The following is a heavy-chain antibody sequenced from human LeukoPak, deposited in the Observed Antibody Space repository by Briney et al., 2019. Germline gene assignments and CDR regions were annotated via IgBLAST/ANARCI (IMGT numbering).Heavy chain of an antibody. J-gene: IGHJ4*02. CDR3: AREVYDILTGYYLD. V-gene: IGHV3-30*03. CDR1: GFTFSSYG. Sequence: PGGSLRLSCAASGFTFSSYGMHWVRQAPGKGLEWVAVISYDGSNKYYADSVKGRFTISRDNSKNTLYLQMNSLRAEDTAVYYCAREVYDILTGYYLDWGQGTLVTVSS. CDR2: ISYDGSNK. D-gene: IGHD3-9*01.